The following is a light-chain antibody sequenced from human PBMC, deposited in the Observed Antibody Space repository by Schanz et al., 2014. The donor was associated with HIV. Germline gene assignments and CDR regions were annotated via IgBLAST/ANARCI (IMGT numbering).Light chain of an antibody. CDR1: SSDVGAYNY. CDR3: SSYTSSSTVL. J-gene: IGLJ2*01. V-gene: IGLV2-14*03. Sequence: ALTQPASVSGSPGQSITISCTGTSSDVGAYNYVSWYQQHPGKAPKLMIYDVSSRPSGVSDRFCGSKSGNTASLTISGLQAEDEADYYCSSYTSSSTVLFGGGTKLTVL. CDR2: DVS.